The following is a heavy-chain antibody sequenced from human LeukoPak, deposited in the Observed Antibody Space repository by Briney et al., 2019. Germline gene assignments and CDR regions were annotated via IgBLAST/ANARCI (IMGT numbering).Heavy chain of an antibody. V-gene: IGHV1-46*01. CDR3: ARYTAWMGGDY. Sequence: GASVKVSCKASGYTFSAYYMHWVRQAPGQGLEWMGIINPSGGSTSYAQKFQGRVTMTRDMSTSTVYMELSSLRSEDTAVYYCARYTAWMGGDYWGQGTLATVSS. D-gene: IGHD3-16*01. CDR1: GYTFSAYY. J-gene: IGHJ4*02. CDR2: INPSGGST.